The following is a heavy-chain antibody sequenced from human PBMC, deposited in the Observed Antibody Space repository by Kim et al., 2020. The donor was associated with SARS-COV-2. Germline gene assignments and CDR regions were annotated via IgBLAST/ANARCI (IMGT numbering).Heavy chain of an antibody. CDR3: ARVLPHQMITFGGARPEPWFDP. V-gene: IGHV1-46*01. J-gene: IGHJ5*02. D-gene: IGHD3-16*01. Sequence: ASVKVSCKASGYTFTSYYMHWVRQAPGQGLEWMGIINPSGGSTSYAQKFQGRVTMTRDTSTSTVYMELSSLRSEDTAVYYCARVLPHQMITFGGARPEPWFDPWGQGTLVTVSS. CDR1: GYTFTSYY. CDR2: INPSGGST.